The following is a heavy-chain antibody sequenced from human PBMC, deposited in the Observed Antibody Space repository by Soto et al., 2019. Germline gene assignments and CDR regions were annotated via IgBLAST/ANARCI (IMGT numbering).Heavy chain of an antibody. CDR3: ARSGYSYVNHYFGY. CDR1: GGSINSYY. CDR2: TYDNGST. J-gene: IGHJ4*01. D-gene: IGHD5-18*01. V-gene: IGHV4-59*12. Sequence: SETLSLTCTVAGGSINSYYWSWIRKSPGKGLEWIGYTYDNGSTNYNPSLKSRVSISVDTSKNQFSLKLSSVTAADTAVYYCARSGYSYVNHYFGYWRHGNLVTVSS.